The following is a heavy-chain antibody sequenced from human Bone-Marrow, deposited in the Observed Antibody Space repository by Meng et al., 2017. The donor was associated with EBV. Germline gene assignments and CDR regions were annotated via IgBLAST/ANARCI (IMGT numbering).Heavy chain of an antibody. J-gene: IGHJ4*02. Sequence: EVHLLESGGGLVRPGGSLRLSCAASGFTFSSYAMSWVRQAPGKGLEWVSGISESGGNTYYADSVKGRLTISRDNSENTLYLQMNSLRAEDTAVYFCANLGRWGGYWGQGTLVTVSS. CDR2: ISESGGNT. CDR1: GFTFSSYA. D-gene: IGHD3-16*01. CDR3: ANLGRWGGY. V-gene: IGHV3-23*01.